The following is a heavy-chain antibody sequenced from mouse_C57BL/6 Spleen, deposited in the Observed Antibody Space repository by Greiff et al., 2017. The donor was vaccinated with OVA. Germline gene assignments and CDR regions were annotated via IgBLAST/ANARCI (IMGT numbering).Heavy chain of an antibody. Sequence: VQLQQSVAELVRPGASVKLSCTASGFNIKNTYMHWVKQRPEQGLEWIGRIDPANGNTKYAPKFQGKATLTADTSSNTAYLQLSSLTSEDTAIYDCSSSYDYDSYYAVDYWGQGTSVTVSS. V-gene: IGHV14-3*01. D-gene: IGHD2-4*01. CDR2: IDPANGNT. CDR3: SSSYDYDSYYAVDY. CDR1: GFNIKNTY. J-gene: IGHJ4*01.